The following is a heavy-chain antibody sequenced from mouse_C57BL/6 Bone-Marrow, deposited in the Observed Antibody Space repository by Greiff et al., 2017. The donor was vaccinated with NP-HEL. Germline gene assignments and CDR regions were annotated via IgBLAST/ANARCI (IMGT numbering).Heavy chain of an antibody. V-gene: IGHV7-3*01. CDR1: GFTFTDYY. CDR3: ERSLRITTVVYWYFDV. D-gene: IGHD1-1*01. J-gene: IGHJ1*03. Sequence: EVKLVESGGGLVQPGGSLSLSCAASGFTFTDYYMSWVRQPPGKGLEWLGLIGNNANGYTTEYNASVKGRFTISRDNSQSLLYLHMNALRAEDSATYYCERSLRITTVVYWYFDVWGTGTTVTVSS. CDR2: IGNNANGYTT.